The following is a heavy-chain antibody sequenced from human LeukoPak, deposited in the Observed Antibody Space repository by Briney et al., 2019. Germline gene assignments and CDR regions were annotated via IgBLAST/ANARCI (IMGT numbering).Heavy chain of an antibody. CDR2: IIPIFGTA. CDR3: ARLGLSGSYVSMSYFQH. J-gene: IGHJ1*01. Sequence: GASVKVSCKASGGTFSSYAISWVRQAPGQGLEWMGGIIPIFGTANYAQKFQGRVTITADESTSTAYMELSSLRSEDTAVYYCARLGLSGSYVSMSYFQHWGQGTLVTVSS. V-gene: IGHV1-69*13. D-gene: IGHD1-26*01. CDR1: GGTFSSYA.